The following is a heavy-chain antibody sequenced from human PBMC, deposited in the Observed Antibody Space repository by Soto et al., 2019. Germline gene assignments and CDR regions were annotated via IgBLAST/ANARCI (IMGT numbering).Heavy chain of an antibody. CDR3: VRNPGGVAVAGPFDY. Sequence: EVQVVESGGGLVQPGGSLRLSCEASGFTVSSNYMSWVRQAPGKGLEWVSVIYSGGATYYADSVKGRFTISRDNSKNTLYLQMNSLRAEDTAVYYCVRNPGGVAVAGPFDYWGQGTLVTVSS. CDR1: GFTVSSNY. D-gene: IGHD6-19*01. CDR2: IYSGGAT. J-gene: IGHJ4*02. V-gene: IGHV3-66*01.